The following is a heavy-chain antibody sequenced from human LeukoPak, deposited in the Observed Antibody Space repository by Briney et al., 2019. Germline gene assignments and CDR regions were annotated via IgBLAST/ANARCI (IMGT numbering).Heavy chain of an antibody. J-gene: IGHJ6*03. CDR2: SSPNSGGT. V-gene: IGHV1-2*02. CDR3: ARDVGYYGSGSYYKGYYYMDV. CDR1: GYTFTGYY. D-gene: IGHD3-10*01. Sequence: ASVKVSCKASGYTFTGYYIHWVRQAPGQGLEWMGWSSPNSGGTNYAQKFQGRVTMTRDTSISTAYMELSRLRSDDTAVYYCARDVGYYGSGSYYKGYYYMDVWGKGTTVTISS.